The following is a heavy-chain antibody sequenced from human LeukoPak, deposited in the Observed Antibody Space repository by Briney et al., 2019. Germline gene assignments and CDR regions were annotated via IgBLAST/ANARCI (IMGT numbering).Heavy chain of an antibody. CDR2: IYYSGST. J-gene: IGHJ3*02. CDR1: GGSISSYY. Sequence: SETLSLTCTVSGGSISSYYWSWIRQPPGKGLEWIGYIYYSGSTNYNPSLKSRVTISVDTSKNQFSLKLSSVTAADTAVYYCARDVHSIYYGGNSGAFDIWGQGTMVTVSS. D-gene: IGHD4-23*01. V-gene: IGHV4-59*01. CDR3: ARDVHSIYYGGNSGAFDI.